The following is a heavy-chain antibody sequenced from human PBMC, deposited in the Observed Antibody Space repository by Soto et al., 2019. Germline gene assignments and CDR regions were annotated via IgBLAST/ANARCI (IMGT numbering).Heavy chain of an antibody. V-gene: IGHV4-30-2*01. CDR3: AGYYDSSGYYSDY. D-gene: IGHD3-22*01. J-gene: IGHJ4*02. CDR1: GGSISSGGYS. Sequence: SETLSLTGAVSGGSISSGGYSWSWIRQPPGKGLEWIGYIYHSGSTYYNPSLKSRVTISVDRSENQFSLKLSSVTAADTAVYYCAGYYDSSGYYSDYWGQGTLVTVSS. CDR2: IYHSGST.